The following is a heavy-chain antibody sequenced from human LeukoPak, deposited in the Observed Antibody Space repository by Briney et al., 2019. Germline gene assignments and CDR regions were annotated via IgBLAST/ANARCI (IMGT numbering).Heavy chain of an antibody. CDR3: AKDRGY. V-gene: IGHV3-30-3*01. D-gene: IGHD5-24*01. CDR1: GFTFSSYA. Sequence: GGSLRLSCAASGFTFSSYAMHWVRQAPGKGLEWVAVISYDGSNKYYADSVKGRFTISRDNSKNTLYLQMNSLRAEDTAVYYCAKDRGYWGQGTLVTVSS. J-gene: IGHJ4*02. CDR2: ISYDGSNK.